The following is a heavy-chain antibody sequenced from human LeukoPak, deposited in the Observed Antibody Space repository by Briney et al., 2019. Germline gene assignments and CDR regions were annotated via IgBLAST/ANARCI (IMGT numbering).Heavy chain of an antibody. CDR2: ISWNSGSV. V-gene: IGHV3-9*01. Sequence: PGGSLRLSCAASGFTFDDYAMHWVRQAPGRGLEWVSGISWNSGSVAYADSVKGRFTISRDNSKNTLYLQMNSLRAEDTAVYYCARGGAFDIWGQGTMVTVSS. CDR3: ARGGAFDI. CDR1: GFTFDDYA. J-gene: IGHJ3*02.